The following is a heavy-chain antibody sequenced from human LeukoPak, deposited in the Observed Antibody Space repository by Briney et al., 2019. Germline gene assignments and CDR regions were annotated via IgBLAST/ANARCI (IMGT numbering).Heavy chain of an antibody. CDR2: ISYDGANK. V-gene: IGHV3-30-3*01. CDR3: ARDPGLGYRSGWYQDYFDY. J-gene: IGHJ4*02. D-gene: IGHD6-19*01. Sequence: PGGSLRLSCAASGFIFSNYALHWVRQVPGVGLEWVAVISYDGANKDYADSVKGRFTISRDNSKNTLYLQMHSLTGDDTAVFYCARDPGLGYRSGWYQDYFDYWGQGTLVTVSS. CDR1: GFIFSNYA.